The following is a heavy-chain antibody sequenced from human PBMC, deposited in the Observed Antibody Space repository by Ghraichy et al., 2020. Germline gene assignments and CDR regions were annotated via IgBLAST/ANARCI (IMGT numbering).Heavy chain of an antibody. V-gene: IGHV3-48*02. Sequence: GSLRLSCAASGFTFSSYSMNWVRQAPGKGLEWISYISSSSRTIFYADSVKGRFTISRDNDKKSLYLQTNTLRDEDTAVYYCAKTLAARKGFWYFDLWGRGTLVTVSS. J-gene: IGHJ2*01. D-gene: IGHD6-6*01. CDR1: GFTFSSYS. CDR2: ISSSSRTI. CDR3: AKTLAARKGFWYFDL.